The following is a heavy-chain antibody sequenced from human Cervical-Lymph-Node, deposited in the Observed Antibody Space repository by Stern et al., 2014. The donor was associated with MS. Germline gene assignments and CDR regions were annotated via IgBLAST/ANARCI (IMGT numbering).Heavy chain of an antibody. D-gene: IGHD2-8*01. CDR2: VYTSGST. V-gene: IGHV4-61*02. CDR3: ARGVWFDP. J-gene: IGHJ5*02. Sequence: QVQLQESGPGLVKPSQTLSLTCTVSGGSISSGSYYWSWIRQPAGKGLEWIGRVYTSGSTNYNPSLKSRVSISVDTSKNKFPLKLSPLTAADTAVYYCARGVWFDPWGRGTLVTVSS. CDR1: GGSISSGSYY.